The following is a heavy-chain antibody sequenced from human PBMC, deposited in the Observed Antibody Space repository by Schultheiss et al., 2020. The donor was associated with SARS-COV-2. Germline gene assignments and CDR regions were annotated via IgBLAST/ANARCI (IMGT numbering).Heavy chain of an antibody. V-gene: IGHV1-69*02. CDR1: GGTFSSYT. Sequence: SVKVSCKASGGTFSSYTISWVRQAPGQGLEWMGRIIPILGIANYAQKFQGRVTITADESTSTAYMELSSLRSEDTAVYYCAAHIAGSYWGQGTLVTVSS. D-gene: IGHD2-21*01. CDR3: AAHIAGSY. CDR2: IIPILGIA. J-gene: IGHJ4*02.